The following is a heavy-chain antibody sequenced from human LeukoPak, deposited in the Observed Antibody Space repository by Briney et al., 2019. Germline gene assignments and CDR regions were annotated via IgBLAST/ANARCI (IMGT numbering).Heavy chain of an antibody. CDR2: ISSSSTT. CDR1: GFTFSSYS. Sequence: PGGSLRLSCAASGFTFSSYSMNWVRQAPGKGLEWVSYISSSSTTYYADSVKGRFTISRVNAKNTLYLQMNSLRAEDTAVYYCAKGSIAAAGALSPFDYWGQGTLVTVSS. J-gene: IGHJ4*02. V-gene: IGHV3-48*01. D-gene: IGHD6-13*01. CDR3: AKGSIAAAGALSPFDY.